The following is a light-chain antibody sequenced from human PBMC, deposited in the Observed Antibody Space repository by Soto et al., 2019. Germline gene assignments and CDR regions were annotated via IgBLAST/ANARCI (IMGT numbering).Light chain of an antibody. CDR1: SSDVGSYNL. J-gene: IGLJ1*01. V-gene: IGLV2-23*01. CDR2: EGS. Sequence: QSALTQPASVSGSPGQSITISCTGTSSDVGSYNLVSWYQHHPGKAPKPRIYEGSKRPSGVSNRFSGSKSGNTASLTISGLQAEDEADYYCCSYAGGSTYVFGSGTKVTV. CDR3: CSYAGGSTYV.